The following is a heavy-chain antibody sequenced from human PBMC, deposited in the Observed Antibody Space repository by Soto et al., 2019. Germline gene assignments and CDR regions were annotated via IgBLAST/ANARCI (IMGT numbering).Heavy chain of an antibody. Sequence: GGSLRLSCEASGFTFTNDSMTWVRQAPGKGLEWVSSISSHGRDIFYADSVKGRFTISRDNAKDSLHLQMNSLTGEDSAVYYCARGAALAGKLDLWGQGTLVTVSS. J-gene: IGHJ4*02. CDR3: ARGAALAGKLDL. CDR1: GFTFTNDS. V-gene: IGHV3-21*06. D-gene: IGHD6-19*01. CDR2: ISSHGRDI.